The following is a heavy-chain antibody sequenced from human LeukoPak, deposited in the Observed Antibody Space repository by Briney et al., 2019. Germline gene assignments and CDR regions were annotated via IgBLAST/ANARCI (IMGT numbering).Heavy chain of an antibody. CDR1: GYTFTIYG. CDR3: ARGIIGYYFDY. J-gene: IGHJ4*02. V-gene: IGHV1-18*01. D-gene: IGHD2-15*01. CDR2: ISAYGNT. Sequence: GASVKVSCKTSGYTFTIYGISWVRQAPGQGLEWMGLISAYGNTNYAQNLQGRVTMTTDTSTSTAYMELRSLRSDDTAVYYCARGIIGYYFDYWGQGTLVTVSS.